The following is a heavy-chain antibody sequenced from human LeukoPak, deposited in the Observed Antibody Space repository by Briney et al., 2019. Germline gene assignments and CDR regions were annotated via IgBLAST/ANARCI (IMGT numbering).Heavy chain of an antibody. CDR1: GGSISSYY. D-gene: IGHD3-9*01. CDR3: ARTDLLTGYYYFDY. V-gene: IGHV4-4*07. J-gene: IGHJ4*02. CDR2: IYTSGST. Sequence: SETLSLTCTVSGGSISSYYWSWIRQPAGKGLEWIGRIYTSGSTNYNPSLKSRLTMSLDTSKDQFSLKLTSVTAADTAVYFCARTDLLTGYYYFDYWGREPWSPSPQ.